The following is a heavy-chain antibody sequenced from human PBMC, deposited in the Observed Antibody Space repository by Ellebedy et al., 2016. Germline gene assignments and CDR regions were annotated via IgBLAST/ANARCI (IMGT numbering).Heavy chain of an antibody. CDR2: ISNDGSNQ. D-gene: IGHD6-19*01. CDR1: RLMFSSYG. V-gene: IGHV3-30*18. CDR3: AKAARGIPVADTFKYDGMDV. Sequence: GGSLRLSCAASRLMFSSYGMHWVRQAPGKGLQWVALISNDGSNQYYADSVKGRFTISRDNSKNTLYLLMNSLRGEDTALYYCAKAARGIPVADTFKYDGMDVWGRGTTVVVSS. J-gene: IGHJ6*02.